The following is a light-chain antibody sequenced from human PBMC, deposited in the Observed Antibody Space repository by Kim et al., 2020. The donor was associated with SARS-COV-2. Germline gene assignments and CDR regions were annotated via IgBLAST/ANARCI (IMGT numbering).Light chain of an antibody. J-gene: IGKJ2*01. CDR2: TTS. V-gene: IGKV1-5*03. CDR3: QQYSNYPYT. CDR1: HNINTW. Sequence: VGDNVPITCRAGHNINTWLAWYQQKPRHAPRVVIYTTSILESGVPSTFSGSGSGTEFNFTISGLQPDDCATYYCQQYSNYPYTVGQGTKVDIK.